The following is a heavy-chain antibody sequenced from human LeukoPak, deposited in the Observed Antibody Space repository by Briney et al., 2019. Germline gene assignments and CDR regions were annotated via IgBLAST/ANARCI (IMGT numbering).Heavy chain of an antibody. V-gene: IGHV1-18*01. CDR3: ARDQDFWSGSSPLDY. J-gene: IGHJ4*02. CDR2: ISAYNGNT. CDR1: GYTFTSYG. D-gene: IGHD3-3*01. Sequence: ASVKVSCKASGYTFTSYGMSWVRQAPGQGLERMGWISAYNGNTNYAQKLQGRVTMTTDTSTSTAYMELRSLRSDDTAVYYCARDQDFWSGSSPLDYWGQGTLVTVSS.